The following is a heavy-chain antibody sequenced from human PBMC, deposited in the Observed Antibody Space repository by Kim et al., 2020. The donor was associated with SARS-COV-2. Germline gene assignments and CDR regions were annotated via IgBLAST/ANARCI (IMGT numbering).Heavy chain of an antibody. CDR3: ARNRLVLRYFDWSTSDGLDV. CDR2: INPSAGSS. Sequence: ASVKVSCKASGYTFTSYYLHWVRQAPGQGLDWMGVINPSAGSSSYAQKFQGRVTVTRDTSTSTVYMEVSSLRSEDTAVYYCARNRLVLRYFDWSTSDGLDVWGQGTTVTVSS. D-gene: IGHD3-9*01. V-gene: IGHV1-46*01. CDR1: GYTFTSYY. J-gene: IGHJ6*02.